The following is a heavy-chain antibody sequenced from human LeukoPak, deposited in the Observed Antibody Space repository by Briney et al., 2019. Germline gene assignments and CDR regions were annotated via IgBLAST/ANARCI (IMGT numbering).Heavy chain of an antibody. CDR1: GFTFSNYG. CDR3: AKDLREYSSVCGLIDY. CDR2: ISFDGSDK. J-gene: IGHJ4*02. V-gene: IGHV3-30*18. Sequence: GGSLRLSCAASGFTFSNYGMHWVRQAPGKGLDWAAVISFDGSDKRYPDSVKGRFSISRDNSKNTLDLQMNSLRVEDTGVYYCAKDLREYSSVCGLIDYWGQGILVTVSS. D-gene: IGHD5-18*01.